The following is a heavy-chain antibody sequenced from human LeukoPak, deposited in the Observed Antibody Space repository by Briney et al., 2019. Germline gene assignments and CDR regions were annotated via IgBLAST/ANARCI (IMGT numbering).Heavy chain of an antibody. J-gene: IGHJ4*02. Sequence: GASVKVSCKASGFTFNSYGISWVRQAPGQGLEWMGWISHYTAKTDYAQKFQGRVTVTTDTATTTAYMELRSLRSDDTAVYYCARGSTYYDSSGYYYSDFDYWGQGTLVTVSS. CDR2: ISHYTAKT. D-gene: IGHD3-22*01. CDR3: ARGSTYYDSSGYYYSDFDY. V-gene: IGHV1-18*01. CDR1: GFTFNSYG.